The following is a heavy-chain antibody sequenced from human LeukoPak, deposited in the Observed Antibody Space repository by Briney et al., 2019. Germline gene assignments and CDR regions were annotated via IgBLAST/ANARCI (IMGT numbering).Heavy chain of an antibody. Sequence: GGSLILSCAASGFTFSDYYMSWVRQAPGKGLEWVSYMSSSSSYKNYADSVKGRFTISRDNAKNSLCLQMNSLRAEDTAVYYCARDGLRYYYDSSGYLFWFDPWGQGTLVTVSS. CDR1: GFTFSDYY. CDR3: ARDGLRYYYDSSGYLFWFDP. CDR2: MSSSSSYK. V-gene: IGHV3-11*05. J-gene: IGHJ5*02. D-gene: IGHD3-22*01.